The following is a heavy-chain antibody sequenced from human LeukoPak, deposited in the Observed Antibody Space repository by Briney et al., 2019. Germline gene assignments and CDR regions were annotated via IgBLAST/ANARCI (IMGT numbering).Heavy chain of an antibody. CDR1: GFTFSNAC. Sequence: GGSLRLSCAASGFTFSNACMNWVRQAPGKGLEWVGRIKSKTDGGTTDYAAPVKGRFTISRDDSKNTLYLQMNSLKTEDTAVYYCTTDPSGYSGYDPPDYWGQGTLVTVSS. CDR2: IKSKTDGGTT. J-gene: IGHJ4*02. D-gene: IGHD5-12*01. CDR3: TTDPSGYSGYDPPDY. V-gene: IGHV3-15*07.